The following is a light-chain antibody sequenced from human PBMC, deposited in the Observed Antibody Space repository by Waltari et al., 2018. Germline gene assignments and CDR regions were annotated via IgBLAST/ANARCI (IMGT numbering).Light chain of an antibody. CDR2: LGT. V-gene: IGKV2-28*01. Sequence: DIVMTQSPLSLPVTPGEPASISCRSSQSLLHSNGYNYLDWYRQKPGQSPQLLIYLGTNRASGVPDRFSGSGSGTDYTLKISRVEAEDVGVYYCMQARQTPWTFGQGTKVEIK. J-gene: IGKJ1*01. CDR1: QSLLHSNGYNY. CDR3: MQARQTPWT.